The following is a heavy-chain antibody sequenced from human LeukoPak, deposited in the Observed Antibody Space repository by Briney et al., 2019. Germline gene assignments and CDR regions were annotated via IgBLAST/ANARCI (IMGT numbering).Heavy chain of an antibody. D-gene: IGHD6-19*01. V-gene: IGHV4-38-2*01. CDR3: ARLQWLPRFYFDY. Sequence: SETLSLTCAVSGYSISSGYYWGWIRQPPGKGLEWIGRIYHSGSTYYNPSLKSRVTISVDTSKNQFSLKLSSVTAADTAVYYCARLQWLPRFYFDYWGQGTLVTVSS. CDR2: IYHSGST. CDR1: GYSISSGYY. J-gene: IGHJ4*02.